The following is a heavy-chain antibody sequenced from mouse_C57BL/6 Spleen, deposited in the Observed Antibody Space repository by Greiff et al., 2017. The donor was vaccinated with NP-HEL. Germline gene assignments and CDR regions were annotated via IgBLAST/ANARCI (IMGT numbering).Heavy chain of an antibody. D-gene: IGHD1-1*01. CDR2: IDPETGGT. CDR3: TKGSIYYYGSRPSFDY. CDR1: GYTFTDYE. J-gene: IGHJ2*01. V-gene: IGHV1-15*01. Sequence: VKLVESGAELVRPGASVTLSCKASGYTFTDYEMHWVKQTPVHGLEWIGAIDPETGGTAYNQKFKGKAILTADKSSSTAYMELRSLTSEDSAVYYCTKGSIYYYGSRPSFDYWGQGTTLTVSS.